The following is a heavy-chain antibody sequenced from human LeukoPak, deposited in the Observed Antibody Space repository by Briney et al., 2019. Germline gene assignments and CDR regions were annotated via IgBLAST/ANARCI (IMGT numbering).Heavy chain of an antibody. CDR2: IYWDDGK. V-gene: IGHV2-5*02. CDR1: GFSLTTSGVG. CDR3: VHGRYGGNLAY. J-gene: IGHJ4*02. Sequence: ESGPTLVNPTQTLTLTCTFSGFSLTTSGVGVGWIRQPPGKALEWLAFIYWDDGKRYRPSLKSRLTISKDTSKNQVVLTMTDMDLVDTATYYCVHGRYGGNLAYWGQGTRVTVSS. D-gene: IGHD5-12*01.